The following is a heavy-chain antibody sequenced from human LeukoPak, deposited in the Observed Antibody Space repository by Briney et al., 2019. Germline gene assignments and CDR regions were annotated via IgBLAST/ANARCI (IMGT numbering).Heavy chain of an antibody. CDR3: ASLKGYFDWFFDY. CDR2: IYSGGST. J-gene: IGHJ4*02. D-gene: IGHD3-9*01. V-gene: IGHV3-53*01. CDR1: GFTVSSNY. Sequence: GGSLRLSCAASGFTVSSNYMSWVRQAPGKGLEWVSVIYSGGSTYYADSVKGRFTISRDNSKNTLYLQMNSLRAEDTAVYYCASLKGYFDWFFDYWGQGTLVTVSS.